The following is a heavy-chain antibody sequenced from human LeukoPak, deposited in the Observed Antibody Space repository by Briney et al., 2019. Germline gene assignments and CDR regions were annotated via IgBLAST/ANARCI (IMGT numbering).Heavy chain of an antibody. CDR1: GFTFNTYA. CDR2: ICDNGGST. V-gene: IGHV3-23*01. J-gene: IGHJ6*02. D-gene: IGHD2-2*01. Sequence: GGSLRLTCAASGFTFNTYAMNWVRQAPGKGLEWVSDICDNGGSTYYADSLKGRFTISRDTSKNTLDLQMSALGAEDTAVYYCAKAPCSSISCPHYYCYYALDVWGQGTTVTVSS. CDR3: AKAPCSSISCPHYYCYYALDV.